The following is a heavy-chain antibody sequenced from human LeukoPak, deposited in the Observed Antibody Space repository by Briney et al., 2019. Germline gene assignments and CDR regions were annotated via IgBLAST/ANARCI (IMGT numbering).Heavy chain of an antibody. V-gene: IGHV3-23*01. CDR3: AKALTGELACDY. CDR2: ISGSGGST. CDR1: GFTFSSYG. Sequence: GGSLRLSCAASGFTFSSYGMSWVRQAPGKGLEWVSAISGSGGSTYYADSVKGRFTISRDNSKNTLYLQMNSLRAEDTAVYYCAKALTGELACDYWGQGTLVTVSS. J-gene: IGHJ4*02. D-gene: IGHD7-27*01.